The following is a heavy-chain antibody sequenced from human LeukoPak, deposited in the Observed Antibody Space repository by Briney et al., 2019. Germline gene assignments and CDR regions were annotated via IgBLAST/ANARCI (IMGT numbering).Heavy chain of an antibody. V-gene: IGHV3-11*01. Sequence: LSLTCAVYGGSFSGYYWSWIRQAPGKGLEWVSYISSSGSTIYYADSVKGRFTISRDNAKNSLYLQMNSLRAEDTAVYYCARGWDYGDYERVAFDIWGQGTMVTVSS. CDR1: GGSFSGYY. CDR3: ARGWDYGDYERVAFDI. J-gene: IGHJ3*02. D-gene: IGHD4-17*01. CDR2: ISSSGSTI.